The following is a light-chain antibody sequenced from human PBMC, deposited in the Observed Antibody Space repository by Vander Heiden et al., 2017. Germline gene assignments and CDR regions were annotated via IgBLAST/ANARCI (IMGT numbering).Light chain of an antibody. J-gene: IGKJ2*01. CDR1: PSVSTK. V-gene: IGKV3D-15*01. CDR3: QRYNSWT. CDR2: GTS. Sequence: EIVMTQSPATLSVSPGERATLPCRASPSVSTKLAWYQQKPGQAPRLLIYGTSTRATGIPARFSGSGSGTEFTLTISSLQSEDFAVYYCQRYNSWTFGQGTKLEIK.